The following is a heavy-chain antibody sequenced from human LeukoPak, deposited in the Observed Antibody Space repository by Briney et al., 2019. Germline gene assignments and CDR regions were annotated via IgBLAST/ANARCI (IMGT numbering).Heavy chain of an antibody. CDR2: INPSGGST. CDR1: GYTFTSYY. CDR3: ARDGPGVSFYYYYYYMDV. J-gene: IGHJ6*03. D-gene: IGHD7-27*01. Sequence: ASVKVSCKASGYTFTSYYMHGVRQAPGQGLEWMGIINPSGGSTSYAQKFQGRVTMTRDTSTSTVYMELSSLRSEDTAVYYCARDGPGVSFYYYYYYMDVWGKGTTVTVSS. V-gene: IGHV1-46*01.